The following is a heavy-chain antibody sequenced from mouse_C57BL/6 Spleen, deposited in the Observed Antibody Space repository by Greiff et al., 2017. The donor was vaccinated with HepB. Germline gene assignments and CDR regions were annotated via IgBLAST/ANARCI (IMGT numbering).Heavy chain of an antibody. CDR2: IYPRSGNT. V-gene: IGHV1-81*01. CDR3: ARGDDGYPFAY. CDR1: GYTFTSYG. D-gene: IGHD2-3*01. J-gene: IGHJ3*01. Sequence: SGAELARPGASVKLSCKASGYTFTSYGISWVKQRTGQGLEWIGEIYPRSGNTYYNEKFKGKATLTADKSSSTAYMELRSLTSEDSAVYFCARGDDGYPFAYWGQGTLVTVSA.